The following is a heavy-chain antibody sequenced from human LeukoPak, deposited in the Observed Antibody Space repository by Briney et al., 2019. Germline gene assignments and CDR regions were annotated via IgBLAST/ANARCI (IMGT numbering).Heavy chain of an antibody. Sequence: SETLSPTCAVYGGSFSGYYWSWIRQPLGKGLEWIGEINHSGSTNYNPSLKSRVTISVDTSKNQFSLKLSSVTAADTAVYYCARGIAAAGTRAFDYWGQGTLVTVSS. D-gene: IGHD6-13*01. CDR2: INHSGST. CDR3: ARGIAAAGTRAFDY. V-gene: IGHV4-34*01. J-gene: IGHJ4*02. CDR1: GGSFSGYY.